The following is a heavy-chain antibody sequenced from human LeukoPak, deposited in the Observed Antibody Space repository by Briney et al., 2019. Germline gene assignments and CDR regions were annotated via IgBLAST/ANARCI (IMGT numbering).Heavy chain of an antibody. CDR3: ARDDALGDNALDI. J-gene: IGHJ3*02. V-gene: IGHV3-33*01. D-gene: IGHD3-16*01. Sequence: GRSLRLSCAASGFTFSSYGMHWVRQAPGKGLEWVAVILNDGSQEKYADSVKGRFIISRDNSKNTLFLQMNSLRAEDTAVYYCARDDALGDNALDIWGQGTMVTVSS. CDR1: GFTFSSYG. CDR2: ILNDGSQE.